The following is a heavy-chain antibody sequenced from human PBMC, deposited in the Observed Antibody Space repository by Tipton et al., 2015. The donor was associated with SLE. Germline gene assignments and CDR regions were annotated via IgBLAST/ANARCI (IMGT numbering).Heavy chain of an antibody. J-gene: IGHJ4*02. CDR1: GFTFSSYG. CDR3: AKDGLSGY. Sequence: SLRLSCAASGFTFSSYGMHWVRQAPGKGLEWVAVISYDGSNKYYADSVKGRFTISRDNSKNTLYLQMNSLRAEDTAVYYCAKDGLSGYWGQGTLVTVSS. CDR2: ISYDGSNK. D-gene: IGHD6-25*01. V-gene: IGHV3-30*18.